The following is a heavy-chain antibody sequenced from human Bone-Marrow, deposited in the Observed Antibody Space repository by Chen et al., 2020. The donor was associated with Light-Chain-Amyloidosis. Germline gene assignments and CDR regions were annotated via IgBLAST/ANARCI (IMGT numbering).Heavy chain of an antibody. V-gene: IGHV1-2*04. CDR3: AKDSEIRGLIYAMNV. CDR1: GYTFTDFY. J-gene: IGHJ6*02. Sequence: QVQMVQSGAEVKEPGASIKVSCKTSGYTFTDFYIHWVRQAPGQGREWMALTNPVSGGTRYAQKFQGWITVTRETSTRAVYMELSRLRSGDTAVYYCAKDSEIRGLIYAMNVWGQGTTVNVSS. D-gene: IGHD3-10*01. CDR2: TNPVSGGT.